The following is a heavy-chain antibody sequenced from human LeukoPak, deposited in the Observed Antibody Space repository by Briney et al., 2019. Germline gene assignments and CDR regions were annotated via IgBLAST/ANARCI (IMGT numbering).Heavy chain of an antibody. CDR3: ARAREHQIAVAGDNWFDP. D-gene: IGHD6-19*01. Sequence: SETLSLTCTVSGGSISSSSYYWGWIRQPPGKGLEWIGSIYYSGSTYYNPSLKSRVTISVDTSKNQFSLKLSSVTAADAAVYYCARAREHQIAVAGDNWFDPWGQGTLVTVSS. J-gene: IGHJ5*02. V-gene: IGHV4-39*07. CDR2: IYYSGST. CDR1: GGSISSSSYY.